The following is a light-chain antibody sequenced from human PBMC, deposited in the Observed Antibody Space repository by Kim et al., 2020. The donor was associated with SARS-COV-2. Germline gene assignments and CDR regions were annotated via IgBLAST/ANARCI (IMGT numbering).Light chain of an antibody. J-gene: IGLJ3*02. CDR1: NIGSKS. CDR2: YDS. CDR3: QVWDSSSDHRGV. Sequence: PGKTARITCGGNNIGSKSVHWHQQKPAQAPVLVIYYDSDRPSGIPERFSGSNSGNTATLTISRVEAGDEADYYCQVWDSSSDHRGVFGGGTKLTVL. V-gene: IGLV3-21*04.